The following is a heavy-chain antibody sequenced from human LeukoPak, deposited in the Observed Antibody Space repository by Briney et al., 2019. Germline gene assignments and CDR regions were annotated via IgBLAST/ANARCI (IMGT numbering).Heavy chain of an antibody. CDR1: GFTVSSNY. D-gene: IGHD3-10*01. CDR2: IYSGGST. V-gene: IGHV3-53*01. CDR3: ARSYRGRDSLDY. J-gene: IGHJ4*02. Sequence: PGGSLRLSCAASGFTVSSNYMSWVRQAPGKRLEWVSVIYSGGSTYYADSVKGRFTISRDNSKNTLYLQMNSLRAEDTAVYYCARSYRGRDSLDYWGQGTLVTVSS.